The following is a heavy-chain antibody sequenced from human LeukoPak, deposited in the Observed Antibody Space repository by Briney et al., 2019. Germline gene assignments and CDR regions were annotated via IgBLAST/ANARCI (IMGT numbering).Heavy chain of an antibody. CDR1: GYTFISYG. J-gene: IGHJ5*02. CDR2: ISPYNGDT. Sequence: ASVKVSCKASGYTFISYGISWVRQAPGQGLEWMGWISPYNGDTNYAQKVQGRVTMTTDTSTSTAYMELRSLRSDDTAMYYCARDDCTSTSCYLGAISSWGQGTLVTVSS. CDR3: ARDDCTSTSCYLGAISS. V-gene: IGHV1-18*01. D-gene: IGHD2-2*01.